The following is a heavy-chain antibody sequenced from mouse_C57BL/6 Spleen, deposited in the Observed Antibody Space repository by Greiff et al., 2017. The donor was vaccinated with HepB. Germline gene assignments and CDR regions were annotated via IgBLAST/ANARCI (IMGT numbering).Heavy chain of an antibody. V-gene: IGHV5-4*01. CDR1: GFTFSSYA. CDR3: ARKGTTMVTTRDAMDY. CDR2: ISDGGSYT. Sequence: EVQRVESGGGLVKPGGSLKLSCAASGFTFSSYAMSWVRQTPEKRLEWVATISDGGSYTYYPDNVKGRFTISRDNAKNNLYLQMSHLKSEDTAMYYCARKGTTMVTTRDAMDYWGQGTSVTVSS. J-gene: IGHJ4*01. D-gene: IGHD2-2*01.